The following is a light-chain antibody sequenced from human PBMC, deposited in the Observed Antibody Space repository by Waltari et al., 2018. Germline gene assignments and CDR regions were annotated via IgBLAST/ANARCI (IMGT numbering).Light chain of an antibody. CDR3: QQYYDTPYT. V-gene: IGKV4-1*01. J-gene: IGKJ2*01. Sequence: LFSPDNKDCLAGYQQNPVQPPKLLIYGASTRESGVPNRFTGSVSGTDFSRTISSLQAEDVAVYYCQQYYDTPYTFGQGTKLEIK. CDR1: LFSPDNKDC. CDR2: GAS.